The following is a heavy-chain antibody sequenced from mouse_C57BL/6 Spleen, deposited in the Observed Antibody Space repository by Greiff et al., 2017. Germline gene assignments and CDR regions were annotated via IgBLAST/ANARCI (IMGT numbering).Heavy chain of an antibody. CDR1: GYTFTDHT. J-gene: IGHJ4*01. CDR2: IYPRDGST. D-gene: IGHD2-2*01. V-gene: IGHV1-78*01. Sequence: VQLQQSDAELVKPGASVKISCKVSGYTFTDHTIHWMKQRPEQGLEWIGYIYPRDGSTKYNEKFKGKATLTADKSSSTAYMQLNSLTSEDSAVYFWARGGGYDLYAMDYWGQGTSVTVSS. CDR3: ARGGGYDLYAMDY.